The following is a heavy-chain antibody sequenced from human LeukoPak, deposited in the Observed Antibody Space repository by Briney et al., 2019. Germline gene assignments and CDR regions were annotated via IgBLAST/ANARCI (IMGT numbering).Heavy chain of an antibody. CDR2: IYSGDSET. V-gene: IGHV5-51*01. D-gene: IGHD6-19*01. Sequence: GESLKISCKGSGYSFSSYWIGWVRQMPGKGLEWMGIIYSGDSETRYSPSFQGHVTISADKSISTAYLQWSSLKASDTAMYYCARPRSSGWYGPLDSWGQGTLVTVSS. CDR1: GYSFSSYW. J-gene: IGHJ4*02. CDR3: ARPRSSGWYGPLDS.